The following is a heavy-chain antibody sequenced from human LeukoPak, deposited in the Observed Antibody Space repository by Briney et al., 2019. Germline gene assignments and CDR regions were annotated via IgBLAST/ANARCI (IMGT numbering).Heavy chain of an antibody. V-gene: IGHV3-74*01. Sequence: RGSLRLSCAASGFTFSNYRMHWVRQAPGKGLVWVSRINSDGINTSYADSVKGRFTISRDNAKNTLNLQMNSLRAEDTAVYYCARDLGQYYDASDNWFDPWGQGTLVTVSS. CDR3: ARDLGQYYDASDNWFDP. CDR2: INSDGINT. J-gene: IGHJ5*02. CDR1: GFTFSNYR. D-gene: IGHD3-22*01.